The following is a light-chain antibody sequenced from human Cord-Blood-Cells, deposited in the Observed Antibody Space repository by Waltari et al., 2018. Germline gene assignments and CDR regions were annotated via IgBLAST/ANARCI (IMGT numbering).Light chain of an antibody. CDR3: NARDSSGNHWV. Sequence: SSELTQDPAVSVALGQPVRITCQGDSLRSYYASWYQQKPGQAPVLFIDGKNNRPSGIPDRFSGSSSGNTASLTITGAQAEDEADYYCNARDSSGNHWVFGGGTKLTVL. CDR1: SLRSYY. V-gene: IGLV3-19*01. CDR2: GKN. J-gene: IGLJ3*02.